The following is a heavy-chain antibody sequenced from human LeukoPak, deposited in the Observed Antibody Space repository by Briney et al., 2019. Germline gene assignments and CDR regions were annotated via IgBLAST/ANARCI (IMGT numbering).Heavy chain of an antibody. CDR1: GGTFSSYA. J-gene: IGHJ4*02. D-gene: IGHD1-1*01. CDR2: IIPIFGTA. V-gene: IGHV1-69*13. CDR3: AGQVQLERRFDY. Sequence: GASVKVSCKASGGTFSSYAISWVRQAPGQGLEWMGGIIPIFGTANYAQKFQGRVTITADESTSTAYMELSSLRSEDTAVYYCAGQVQLERRFDYWGQGTLVTVSS.